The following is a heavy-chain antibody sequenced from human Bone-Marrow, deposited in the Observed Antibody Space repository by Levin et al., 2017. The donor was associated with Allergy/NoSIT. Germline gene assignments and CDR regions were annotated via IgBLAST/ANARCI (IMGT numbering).Heavy chain of an antibody. D-gene: IGHD5-18*01. CDR1: GYTLTELS. CDR3: ATDGGYSYGYRGYYYYGMDV. V-gene: IGHV1-24*01. Sequence: ASVKVSCKVSGYTLTELSMHWVRQAPGKGLEWMGGFDPEDGETIYAQKFQGRVTMTEDTSTDTAYMELSSLRSEDTAVYYCATDGGYSYGYRGYYYYGMDVWGQGTTVTVSS. CDR2: FDPEDGET. J-gene: IGHJ6*02.